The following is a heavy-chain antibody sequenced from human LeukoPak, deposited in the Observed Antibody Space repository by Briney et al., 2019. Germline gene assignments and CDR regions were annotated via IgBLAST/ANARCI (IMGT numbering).Heavy chain of an antibody. V-gene: IGHV4-59*01. CDR3: ARYDFWSGHLRD. J-gene: IGHJ4*02. CDR1: GGSISSYY. CDR2: IYYSRST. Sequence: PSETLSLTCTVSGGSISSYYWSWIRQPPGTGLEWIGYIYYSRSTNYNPSLKSRVTISVDTSKNQFSLKLSSVTAADTAVYYCARYDFWSGHLRDWGQGTLVTVSS. D-gene: IGHD3-3*01.